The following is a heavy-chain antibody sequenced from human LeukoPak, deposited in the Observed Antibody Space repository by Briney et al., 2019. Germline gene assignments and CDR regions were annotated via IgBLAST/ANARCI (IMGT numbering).Heavy chain of an antibody. CDR3: ARDRLPDLQYPPETYNWFDP. J-gene: IGHJ5*02. V-gene: IGHV1-2*02. CDR2: INPNSGGT. Sequence: GASVKVSCKASGYTFTGYYMLWGRQAPGQGLEWMGWINPNSGGTNYAQKFQGRVTMTRDTSISTAYMELSRLRSDDTAVYYCARDRLPDLQYPPETYNWFDPWGQGTLVTVSS. CDR1: GYTFTGYY. D-gene: IGHD4-11*01.